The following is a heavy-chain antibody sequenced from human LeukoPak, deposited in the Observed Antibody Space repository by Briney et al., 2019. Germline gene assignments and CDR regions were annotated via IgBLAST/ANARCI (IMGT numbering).Heavy chain of an antibody. V-gene: IGHV4-34*01. D-gene: IGHD3-10*01. CDR1: GFTFSNSA. Sequence: GSLRLSCAATGFTFSNSAMSWVRQPPGKGLEWIGEINHSGSTNYNPSLKSRVTISVDTSKNQFSLKLSSVTAADTAVYYCARSRLGVRGTPTNWFDPWGQGTLVTVSS. J-gene: IGHJ5*02. CDR2: INHSGST. CDR3: ARSRLGVRGTPTNWFDP.